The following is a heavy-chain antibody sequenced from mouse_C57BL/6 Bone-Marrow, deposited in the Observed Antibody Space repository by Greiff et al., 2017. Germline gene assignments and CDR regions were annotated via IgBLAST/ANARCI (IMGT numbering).Heavy chain of an antibody. D-gene: IGHD1-1*01. CDR2: IHPNSGST. CDR3: ARAYGSSYRFDY. V-gene: IGHV1-64*01. CDR1: GYTFTSYW. Sequence: QVQLQQPGAELVKPGASVKLSCKASGYTFTSYWMHWVKQRPGQGLEWIGMIHPNSGSTNYNEKFKSKATLTVYKSSSTAYMQLSSLTSEDSAVYYCARAYGSSYRFDYWGQGTTLTVSS. J-gene: IGHJ2*01.